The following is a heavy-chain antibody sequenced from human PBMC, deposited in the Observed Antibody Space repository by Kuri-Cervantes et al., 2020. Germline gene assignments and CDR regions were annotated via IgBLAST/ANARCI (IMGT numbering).Heavy chain of an antibody. D-gene: IGHD3-10*01. CDR1: GGTFSSYT. CDR3: AREGITMVRANWFDP. CDR2: IIPILGIA. Sequence: SVKVSCKASGGTFSSYTISWVRQAPGQGLEWMGRIIPILGIANYAQKFQGRVTMTADDSTSTAYIELSSLRSEDTAVYYWAREGITMVRANWFDPWGQGTLVTVSS. V-gene: IGHV1-69*04. J-gene: IGHJ5*02.